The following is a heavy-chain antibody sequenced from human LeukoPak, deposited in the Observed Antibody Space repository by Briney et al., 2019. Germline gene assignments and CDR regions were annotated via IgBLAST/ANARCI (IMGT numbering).Heavy chain of an antibody. CDR3: ARIVIYSSGWYGGFDY. J-gene: IGHJ4*02. Sequence: GESLKISCKGSGYSFTGYWIGWVRQMPGKGLEWMGIIYPGDSDIRYSPSFQGQVTISADKSISTAYLQWSRLKASDTAMYYCARIVIYSSGWYGGFDYWGQGTLVTVSS. V-gene: IGHV5-51*01. CDR1: GYSFTGYW. D-gene: IGHD6-19*01. CDR2: IYPGDSDI.